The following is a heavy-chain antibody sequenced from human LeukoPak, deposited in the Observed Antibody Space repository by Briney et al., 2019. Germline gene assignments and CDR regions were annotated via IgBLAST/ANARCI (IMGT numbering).Heavy chain of an antibody. V-gene: IGHV1-69*06. Sequence: SVKVSCKASIGTFSSYAISWVRQAPGQGLEWVGGLIPIFGTANYAQKFQGRVKITVDKSTSTAYMELSSLRSEDTAVYYCARDYGSGSSYYYYGMDVWGKGTTVTVSS. CDR2: LIPIFGTA. CDR3: ARDYGSGSSYYYYGMDV. CDR1: IGTFSSYA. D-gene: IGHD3-10*01. J-gene: IGHJ6*04.